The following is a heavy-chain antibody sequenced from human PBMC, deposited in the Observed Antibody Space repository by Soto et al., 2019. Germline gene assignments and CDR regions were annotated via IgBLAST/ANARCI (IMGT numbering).Heavy chain of an antibody. D-gene: IGHD2-21*01. J-gene: IGHJ3*02. CDR3: ARDSDSVFDI. V-gene: IGHV3-33*01. Sequence: QVQLVESGGGVVQPGRSQRLSCAASGFTFSSYGMHWVRQAPGKGLEWVAVIWYDGGNKYYADSVKGRFTISRDNSKNTLYLQMNSLRAEDTAVYYCARDSDSVFDIWGQGTMVTVSS. CDR1: GFTFSSYG. CDR2: IWYDGGNK.